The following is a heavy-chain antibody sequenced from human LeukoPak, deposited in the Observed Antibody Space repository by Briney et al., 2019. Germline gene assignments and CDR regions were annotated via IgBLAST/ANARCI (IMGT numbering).Heavy chain of an antibody. J-gene: IGHJ6*02. CDR2: INHSGST. D-gene: IGHD5-18*01. V-gene: IGHV4-34*01. Sequence: SETLSLTCAVSGGSFSGYYWSWIRQPPGKGLEWIGEINHSGSTNYNPSLKSRVTISVDTSKNQFSLKLSSVTAADTAVYYCARDGFGGGYSYPLYGMDVWGQGTTVTVSS. CDR1: GGSFSGYY. CDR3: ARDGFGGGYSYPLYGMDV.